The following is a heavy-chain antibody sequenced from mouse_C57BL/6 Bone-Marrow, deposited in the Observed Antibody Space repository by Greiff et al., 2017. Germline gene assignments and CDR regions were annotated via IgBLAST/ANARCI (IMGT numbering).Heavy chain of an antibody. CDR1: GFTFSDYG. CDR3: ERGSNYVAWFAY. J-gene: IGHJ3*01. D-gene: IGHD2-5*01. V-gene: IGHV5-17*01. CDR2: ISSGSSTI. Sequence: EVKLMESGGGLVKPGGSLKLSCAASGFTFSDYGMHWVRQAPEKGLEWVAYISSGSSTIYYADTVKGRFTISRDNAKNTLFLQMTSLRSEDTAMYYCERGSNYVAWFAYWGQGTLVTVSA.